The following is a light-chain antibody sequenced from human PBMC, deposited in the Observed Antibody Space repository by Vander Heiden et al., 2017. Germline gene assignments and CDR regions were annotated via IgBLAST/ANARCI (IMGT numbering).Light chain of an antibody. CDR3: CSYAGSYTGV. Sequence: SALTQPRSVSGSPGQSVTISCTGTSSDVGGYTYVSWYQQHPGKAPKLMIYDVSKRPSGVPDRFSGSKSGNTASLTISGLQAEDEADYYCCSYAGSYTGVFGGGTKLTVL. J-gene: IGLJ2*01. CDR2: DVS. V-gene: IGLV2-11*01. CDR1: SSDVGGYTY.